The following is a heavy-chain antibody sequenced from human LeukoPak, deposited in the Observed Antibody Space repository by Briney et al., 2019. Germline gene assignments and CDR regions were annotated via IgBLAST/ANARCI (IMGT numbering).Heavy chain of an antibody. D-gene: IGHD3-3*01. Sequence: PGGSLRLSCAASGFNFSSYSMNWVRQAPGKGLEWVSYISTNSRTIYYADSVKGRFTISRDNAKNSLFLQMNSLRAEDTAVYYCARDGYDFWSDYPTTLDYWGQGTLVTVSS. V-gene: IGHV3-48*01. CDR1: GFNFSSYS. CDR3: ARDGYDFWSDYPTTLDY. J-gene: IGHJ4*02. CDR2: ISTNSRTI.